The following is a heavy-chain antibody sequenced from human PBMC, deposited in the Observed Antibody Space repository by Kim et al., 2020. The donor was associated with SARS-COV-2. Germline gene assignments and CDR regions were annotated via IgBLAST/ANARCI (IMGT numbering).Heavy chain of an antibody. J-gene: IGHJ6*02. CDR3: ARDPRYHYYGSGSYYYYYYGMDV. Sequence: GGALRLSCAASGFTFSSYSMNWVRRAPGKGLEWVSSISSSSSYIYYADSVKGRFTISRDNARNSLYLQMNSLRAEDTAVYYCARDPRYHYYGSGSYYYYYYGMDVWGQGTTVTVSS. V-gene: IGHV3-21*01. CDR1: GFTFSSYS. CDR2: ISSSSSYI. D-gene: IGHD3-10*01.